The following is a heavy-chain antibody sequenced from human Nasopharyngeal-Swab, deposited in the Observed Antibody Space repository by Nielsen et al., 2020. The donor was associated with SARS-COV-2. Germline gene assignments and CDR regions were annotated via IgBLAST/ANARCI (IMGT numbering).Heavy chain of an antibody. CDR2: IATAGDT. Sequence: GGSLRLSCAASGFTFSSYDMHWVRQATGKGLERVSAIATAGDTYYPGSVKGRFTISRENAKNSLYLQMNSLRAGDTAVYYCARGDYGDYYYFDYWGQGTLVTVSS. CDR1: GFTFSSYD. CDR3: ARGDYGDYYYFDY. V-gene: IGHV3-13*01. D-gene: IGHD4-17*01. J-gene: IGHJ4*02.